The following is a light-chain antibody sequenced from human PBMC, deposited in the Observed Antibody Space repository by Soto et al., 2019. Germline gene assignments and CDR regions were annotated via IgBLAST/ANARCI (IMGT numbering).Light chain of an antibody. Sequence: EIVLTQSPATLSLSPGKKATLSCSASESVSSYLAWYQQKPGQAPRLLIYDASNRATGIPTRFSGSGSGTDFTLTISSLEPDDFAVYYCQQRSRTFGGGTKVDIK. CDR3: QQRSRT. CDR1: ESVSSY. V-gene: IGKV3-11*01. J-gene: IGKJ4*01. CDR2: DAS.